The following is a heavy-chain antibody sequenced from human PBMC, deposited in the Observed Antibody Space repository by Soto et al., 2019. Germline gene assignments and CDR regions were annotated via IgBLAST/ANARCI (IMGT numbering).Heavy chain of an antibody. CDR1: GFTFSSYA. D-gene: IGHD6-19*01. CDR2: ISGSGGST. V-gene: IGHV3-23*01. J-gene: IGHJ4*02. Sequence: EVQLLESGGGLVQPGGSLRLSCAASGFTFSSYAMSWVRQAPGKGLEWVSAISGSGGSTYYADSVKGRFTITRANSKNTMYLQMNSLRAEDAAVYYCAKEGEHSSGWANFAYWGQRTLVTVSS. CDR3: AKEGEHSSGWANFAY.